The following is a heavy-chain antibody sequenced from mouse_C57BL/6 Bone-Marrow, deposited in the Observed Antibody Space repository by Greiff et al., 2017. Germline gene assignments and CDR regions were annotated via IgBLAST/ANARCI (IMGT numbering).Heavy chain of an antibody. CDR1: GFNIKDDY. J-gene: IGHJ2*01. CDR3: TTGTGY. V-gene: IGHV14-4*01. CDR2: IDPENGDT. Sequence: VQLQQSGAELVRPGASVKLSCTASGFNIKDDYMHWVKQRPAPGLEWIGWIDPENGDTEYASKFQGKATITADTSSNTAYLQLSSLTSEDTAVYYCTTGTGYWGQGTTLTVAS. D-gene: IGHD4-1*01.